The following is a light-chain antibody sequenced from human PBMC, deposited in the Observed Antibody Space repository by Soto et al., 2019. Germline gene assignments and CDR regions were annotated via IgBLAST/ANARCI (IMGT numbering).Light chain of an antibody. CDR3: QQYYDAPQT. Sequence: DIVMTQSPDSLAVSLGERATINCKSSQSILYSSNNKNYLAWYQQKPGQPPKLLIYLASTRESGVPDRFSGSGSGTDFTLTISSLQAGDVAVYYCQQYYDAPQTFGQGTKVEIK. V-gene: IGKV4-1*01. CDR2: LAS. CDR1: QSILYSSNNKNY. J-gene: IGKJ1*01.